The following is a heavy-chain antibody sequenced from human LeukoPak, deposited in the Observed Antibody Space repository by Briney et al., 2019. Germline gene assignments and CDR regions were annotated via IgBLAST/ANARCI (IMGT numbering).Heavy chain of an antibody. J-gene: IGHJ5*02. V-gene: IGHV3-49*03. CDR2: IRNRASGGTA. CDR3: TREDWFDP. CDR1: GFNFGEYA. Sequence: GGSLRLSCTASGFNFGEYAMGWFRQAPGKGLEWIAFIRNRASGGTAHSAASVRGRFTISRDDSKSIAYLQMNSLKTEDTAVYYCTREDWFDPWGQGTLVTVSS.